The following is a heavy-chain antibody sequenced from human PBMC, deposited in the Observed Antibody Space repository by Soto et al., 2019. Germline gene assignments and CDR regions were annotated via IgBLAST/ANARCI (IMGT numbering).Heavy chain of an antibody. CDR3: GGAPSYYYGSGSYLGPSAYYYYGMDV. CDR2: IYYSGST. J-gene: IGHJ6*02. Sequence: SETLSLTCTVSGGSISSGDYYWSWIRQPPGKGLEWIGYIYYSGSTYYNPSLKSRVTISVDTSKNQFSLKLSSVTAAATAVYYCGGAPSYYYGSGSYLGPSAYYYYGMDVWGQGTTVTVSS. CDR1: GGSISSGDYY. V-gene: IGHV4-30-4*01. D-gene: IGHD3-10*01.